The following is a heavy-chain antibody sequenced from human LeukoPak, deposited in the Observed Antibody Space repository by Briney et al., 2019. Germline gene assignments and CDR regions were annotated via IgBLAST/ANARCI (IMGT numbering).Heavy chain of an antibody. D-gene: IGHD1-1*01. CDR1: GGSIINRSYY. Sequence: SETLSLTCTVSGGSIINRSYYWDWIRQPPGKGLEWIGSIYYSGTTYYNPSLKSRVTISVDASKNQFSLKLSSVSAADTAVYYCVARNGDYSYMDVWGKGTTVTVSS. CDR3: VARNGDYSYMDV. CDR2: IYYSGTT. V-gene: IGHV4-39*01. J-gene: IGHJ6*03.